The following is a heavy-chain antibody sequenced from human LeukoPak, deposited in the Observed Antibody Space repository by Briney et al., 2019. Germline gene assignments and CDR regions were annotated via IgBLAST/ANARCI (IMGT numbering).Heavy chain of an antibody. V-gene: IGHV1-18*01. CDR1: GYTFTSYG. CDR3: ARDQGGAAAAFVTYYYYGMDV. Sequence: ASVKVSCKASGYTFTSYGISWVRQAPGQGLEWMGWISAYNGNTNYAQKLQGRVTMTTDTSTSTAYMELRSLRPDDTAVYYCARDQGGAAAAFVTYYYYGMDVWGQGTTVTVSS. D-gene: IGHD6-13*01. CDR2: ISAYNGNT. J-gene: IGHJ6*02.